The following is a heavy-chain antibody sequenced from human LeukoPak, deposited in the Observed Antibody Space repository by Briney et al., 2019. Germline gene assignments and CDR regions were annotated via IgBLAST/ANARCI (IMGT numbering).Heavy chain of an antibody. J-gene: IGHJ4*02. CDR3: ARAAPSRKYYYDNSGHTDY. CDR2: IYHSGST. CDR1: GYSISSGYY. D-gene: IGHD3-22*01. Sequence: SETLSLTCAVSGYSISSGYYWGWIRQPPEKGLEWIGSIYHSGSTYYNPSLKSRVTISVDTSKNQFSLKLSSVTAADTAVYYCARAAPSRKYYYDNSGHTDYWGQGTLVTVSS. V-gene: IGHV4-38-2*01.